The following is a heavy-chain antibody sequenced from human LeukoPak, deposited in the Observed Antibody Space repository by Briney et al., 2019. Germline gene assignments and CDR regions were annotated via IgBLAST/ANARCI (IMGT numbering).Heavy chain of an antibody. CDR3: ARPHSGSYGTYFDY. D-gene: IGHD1-26*01. V-gene: IGHV3-20*04. Sequence: PGGSLRLSCAASGFTFSSYWMSWVRQAPGKGLEWVSGINWNGGSTGYADSVKGRFTISRDNAKNSLYLQMNSLRAEDTALYYCARPHSGSYGTYFDYWGQGTLVTVSS. CDR1: GFTFSSYW. CDR2: INWNGGST. J-gene: IGHJ4*02.